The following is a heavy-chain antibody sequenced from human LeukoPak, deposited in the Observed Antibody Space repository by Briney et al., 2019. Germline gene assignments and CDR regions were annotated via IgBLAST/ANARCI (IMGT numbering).Heavy chain of an antibody. Sequence: GESLRLSCAASGFTISSKYMSWVRQPPGKGLEWVSVIYSGGSTYYAASVKGRFTISRDNSKNTVDLQMSSLRAEDTAVYYCARHYDSVGYNWFDPWGQGTLVTVSS. V-gene: IGHV3-53*01. D-gene: IGHD3-22*01. J-gene: IGHJ5*02. CDR3: ARHYDSVGYNWFDP. CDR1: GFTISSKY. CDR2: IYSGGST.